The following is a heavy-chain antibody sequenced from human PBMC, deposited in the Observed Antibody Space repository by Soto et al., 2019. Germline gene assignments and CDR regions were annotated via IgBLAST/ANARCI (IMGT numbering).Heavy chain of an antibody. V-gene: IGHV3-15*07. CDR1: GFTFSGAW. D-gene: IGHD2-8*02. J-gene: IGHJ4*02. CDR3: AADLPGDRSDWCFDY. Sequence: EVQLVESGGGLLKPGGSLRLSCAASGFTFSGAWMHWVRQAPGKGLEWVGLIKSKANGETTHYDALVQGRITISRDYSKNAVYLQMSSLKSEDTVVYHCAADLPGDRSDWCFDYWGQGTLVTVSS. CDR2: IKSKANGETT.